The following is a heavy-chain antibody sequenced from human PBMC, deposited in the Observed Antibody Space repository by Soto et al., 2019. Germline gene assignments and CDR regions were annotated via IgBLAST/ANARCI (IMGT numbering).Heavy chain of an antibody. Sequence: ASVKVSCKASGYTFTGYYVHWVREAPGQGLEWMGWINPETGGTSYAQKFQGRVTLSRDTSINTAYLELSRLRFDDAAVYFCARERYQVISDGMDVWGQGTMVTVSS. CDR2: INPETGGT. D-gene: IGHD2-2*01. V-gene: IGHV1-2*02. J-gene: IGHJ6*02. CDR1: GYTFTGYY. CDR3: ARERYQVISDGMDV.